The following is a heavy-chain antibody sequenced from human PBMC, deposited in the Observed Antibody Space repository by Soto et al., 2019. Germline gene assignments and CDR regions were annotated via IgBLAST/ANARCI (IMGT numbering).Heavy chain of an antibody. CDR2: ISGSGGST. D-gene: IGHD6-25*01. CDR3: AKEAEGTFDP. V-gene: IGHV3-23*01. Sequence: HPRGSLRLSCAASGFTFISYAIIFFRHSPVKGLEWVSAISGSGGSTYYADSVKGRFTISRDNSKNTLYLQMNSLRAEDTAVYYCAKEAEGTFDPWGQGTLVTVSS. CDR1: GFTFISYA. J-gene: IGHJ5*02.